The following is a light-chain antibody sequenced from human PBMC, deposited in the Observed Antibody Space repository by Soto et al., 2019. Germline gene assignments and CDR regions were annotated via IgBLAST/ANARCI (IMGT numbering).Light chain of an antibody. Sequence: SYELTQPPSVSVAPGQTASITCGGTNIGRKSVHWYQQKPGQAPVVVVYDDRDRPSGIPERFSGSNSGNMAALTISRVEAGDEADYYCQLWDSTSDHVVFGGGTKVTVL. CDR2: DDR. CDR3: QLWDSTSDHVV. J-gene: IGLJ2*01. CDR1: NIGRKS. V-gene: IGLV3-21*02.